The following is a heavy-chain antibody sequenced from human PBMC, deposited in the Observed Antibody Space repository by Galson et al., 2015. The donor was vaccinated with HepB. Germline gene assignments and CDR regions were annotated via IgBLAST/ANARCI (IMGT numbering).Heavy chain of an antibody. CDR2: IIPIFGTA. CDR3: ARAPPPYSNGVAYFYYMAV. V-gene: IGHV1-69*13. J-gene: IGHJ6*03. Sequence: SVKVSCKASGGTFSSYAISWVRQAPGQGLEWMGGIIPIFGTANYAQKFPGRVTISADESTSTAYMELNSLTSEDTAVYYCARAPPPYSNGVAYFYYMAVWGKGTTVTVSS. CDR1: GGTFSSYA. D-gene: IGHD4-11*01.